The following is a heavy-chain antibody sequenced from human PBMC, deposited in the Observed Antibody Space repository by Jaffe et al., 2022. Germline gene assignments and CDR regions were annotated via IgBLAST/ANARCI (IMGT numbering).Heavy chain of an antibody. J-gene: IGHJ5*02. CDR3: ARDYRTEGYYDFWSGYNWFDP. CDR2: INSDGSST. CDR1: GFTFSSYW. Sequence: EVQLVESGGGLVQPGGSLRLSCAASGFTFSSYWMHWVRQAPGKGLVWVSRINSDGSSTSYADSVKGRFTISRDNAKNTLYLQMNSLRAEDTAVYYCARDYRTEGYYDFWSGYNWFDPWGQGTLVTVSS. D-gene: IGHD3-3*01. V-gene: IGHV3-74*01.